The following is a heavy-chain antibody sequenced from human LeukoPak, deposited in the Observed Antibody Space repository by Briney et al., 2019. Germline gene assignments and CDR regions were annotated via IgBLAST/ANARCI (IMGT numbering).Heavy chain of an antibody. D-gene: IGHD4-23*01. Sequence: SETLSLTCTVSGGSLSSYYWSWIRQPPGKGLEWIGNIYYRGSTNYNPSLKRRVTMSVDTSKNQFSLKVSSVTAADTAVYYCARDGGGKSRPFDYWGQGTPVTVSS. V-gene: IGHV4-59*01. CDR1: GGSLSSYY. CDR3: ARDGGGKSRPFDY. CDR2: IYYRGST. J-gene: IGHJ4*02.